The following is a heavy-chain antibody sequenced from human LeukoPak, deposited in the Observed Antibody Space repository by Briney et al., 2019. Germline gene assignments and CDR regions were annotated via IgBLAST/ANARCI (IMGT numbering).Heavy chain of an antibody. CDR1: GYTFTDYY. J-gene: IGHJ4*02. Sequence: AASVKVSCKASGYTFTDYYIHWVRQAPGQGLEWMGWINPNSGGTKYAQKLQGRVTMTRDTSISTAYMELSGLRSDDTAVYYCARPGCYDNGDYRGWCAFDYWGQGTLVTVSS. V-gene: IGHV1-2*02. D-gene: IGHD4-17*01. CDR3: ARPGCYDNGDYRGWCAFDY. CDR2: INPNSGGT.